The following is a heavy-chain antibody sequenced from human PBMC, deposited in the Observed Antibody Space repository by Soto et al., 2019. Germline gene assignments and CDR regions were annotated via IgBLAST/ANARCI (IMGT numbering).Heavy chain of an antibody. CDR2: IRSDGGT. V-gene: IGHV3-74*01. J-gene: IGHJ6*02. CDR3: ARDTRGTVGHYYYYGMDV. Sequence: GESLKISCEASGFTFSIYWMEWVRQAPGKGLVWVSRIRSDGGTNYADSVKGRFTVSRDNARNSLYLQMNSLRAEDTAVYYCARDTRGTVGHYYYYGMDVWGQGTTVTVSS. D-gene: IGHD4-4*01. CDR1: GFTFSIYW.